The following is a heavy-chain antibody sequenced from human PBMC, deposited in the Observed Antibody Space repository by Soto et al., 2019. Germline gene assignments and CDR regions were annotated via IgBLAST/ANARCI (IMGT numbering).Heavy chain of an antibody. CDR1: GFTFSSYG. D-gene: IGHD6-19*01. V-gene: IGHV3-33*01. CDR3: ARDCAGYSSGWYQRGGFDY. J-gene: IGHJ4*02. Sequence: QVQLVESGGGVVQPGRSLRLSCAASGFTFSSYGMHWVRQAPGKGLEWGAVIWYDGSKKYYADSVKGRFTISRDNSKNTMYLKMNSLRAEDTAVYYCARDCAGYSSGWYQRGGFDYWGQGTLVTVSS. CDR2: IWYDGSKK.